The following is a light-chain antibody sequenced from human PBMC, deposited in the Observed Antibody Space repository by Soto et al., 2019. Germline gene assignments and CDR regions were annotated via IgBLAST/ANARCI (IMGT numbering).Light chain of an antibody. CDR3: QLYPSYS. Sequence: DIQMTQSPSTLSASVWDRVTITCRASQSISNWLAWYQQKPGTAPKLPIYHASTLESGVPSRLSGSGSGTEITLSISSVQAACWERDSPQLYPSYSFAEGTKVDIK. CDR1: QSISNW. J-gene: IGKJ1*01. V-gene: IGKV1-5*01. CDR2: HAS.